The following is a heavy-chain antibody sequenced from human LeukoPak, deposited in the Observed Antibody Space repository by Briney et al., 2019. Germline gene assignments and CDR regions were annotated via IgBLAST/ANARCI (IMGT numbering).Heavy chain of an antibody. J-gene: IGHJ4*02. D-gene: IGHD6-13*01. CDR2: ISSDGDTK. Sequence: GGSLRLSCAASGFTFRTYTIHWVRQAPGKGLEWVAVISSDGDTKYYAESVKGRFSISRDNFKNTRYLQKKGARAVGTRVYFCARRIAPAGFGYWGQGTLVTVSS. CDR3: ARRIAPAGFGY. CDR1: GFTFRTYT. V-gene: IGHV3-30-3*01.